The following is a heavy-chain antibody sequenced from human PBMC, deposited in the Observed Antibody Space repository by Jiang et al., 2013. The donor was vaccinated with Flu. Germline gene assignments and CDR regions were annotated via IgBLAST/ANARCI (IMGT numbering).Heavy chain of an antibody. CDR2: IYPGDSDT. D-gene: IGHD3-3*01. V-gene: IGHV5-51*01. Sequence: GAEVKKPGESLKISCKGSGYSFTSYWIGWVRQMPGKGLEWMGIIYPGDSDTRYSPSFQGQVTISADKSISTAYLQWSSLKASDTAMYYCARFEAPFRSGYYGNYWGQGTLVTVSS. CDR3: ARFEAPFRSGYYGNY. J-gene: IGHJ4*02. CDR1: GYSFTSYW.